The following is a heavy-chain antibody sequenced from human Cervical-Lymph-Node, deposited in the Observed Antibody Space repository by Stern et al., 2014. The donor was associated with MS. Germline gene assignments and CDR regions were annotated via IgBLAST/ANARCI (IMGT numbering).Heavy chain of an antibody. Sequence: QITLKESGPTLVKPTQTLTLTCTFSGFSLSTSGVGVGWIRQPPGKALEWLALIYWDDDKRYSPSLESRLTITKDTSKNLVVLTMTNMDPVDTATYYCAHLTTATALDYWGKGTLVTVSS. D-gene: IGHD1-1*01. V-gene: IGHV2-5*02. CDR1: GFSLSTSGVG. CDR2: IYWDDDK. J-gene: IGHJ4*02. CDR3: AHLTTATALDY.